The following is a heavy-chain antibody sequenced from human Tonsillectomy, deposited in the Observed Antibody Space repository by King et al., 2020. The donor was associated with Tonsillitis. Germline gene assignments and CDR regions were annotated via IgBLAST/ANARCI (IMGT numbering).Heavy chain of an antibody. CDR2: INPKSGGT. D-gene: IGHD4-23*01. CDR1: GYTFTGYY. V-gene: IGHV1-2*02. CDR3: ARGATMVTLNYYYGMDV. Sequence: VQLVESGAEVKKPGASVKVSCKASGYTFTGYYMHWVRQAPGQGLEWMGWINPKSGGTNHAQKFQGRVSMTRDTSISAAYMELSRLKSDDTAVYYCARGATMVTLNYYYGMDVWGQGTTVTVSS. J-gene: IGHJ6*02.